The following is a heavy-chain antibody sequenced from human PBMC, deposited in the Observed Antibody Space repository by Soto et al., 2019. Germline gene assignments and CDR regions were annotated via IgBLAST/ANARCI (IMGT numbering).Heavy chain of an antibody. J-gene: IGHJ4*02. D-gene: IGHD3-3*01. CDR3: AKGVAGWYYFDY. CDR2: ISWNVGSI. CDR1: GFTFDDYA. V-gene: IGHV3-9*01. Sequence: EVQLVESGGGLVQPGRSLRLSCAASGFTFDDYAMHWVRQAPGKGLEWVSGISWNVGSIAYADSVKGRVTISRDNAKNSLYLQMHSLRAEDKSLYYCAKGVAGWYYFDYWGQGTLVTVSS.